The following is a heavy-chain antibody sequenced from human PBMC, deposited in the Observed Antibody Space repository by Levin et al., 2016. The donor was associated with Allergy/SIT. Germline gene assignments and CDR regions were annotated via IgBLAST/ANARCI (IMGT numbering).Heavy chain of an antibody. J-gene: IGHJ4*02. Sequence: ASVKVSCKASGDTFTDYYIHWVRQAPGQGLEWMGWINPNSGGTNYAQKFQGRVTMTRDTSITTAYMELSRLRSDDTAVYYCATIFVFGGRDYWGQRTLVTVSS. CDR3: ATIFVFGGRDY. V-gene: IGHV1-2*02. CDR1: GDTFTDYY. CDR2: INPNSGGT. D-gene: IGHD3-3*01.